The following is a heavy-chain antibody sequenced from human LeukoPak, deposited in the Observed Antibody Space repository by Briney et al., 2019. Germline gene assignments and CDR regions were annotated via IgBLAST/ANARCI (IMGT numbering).Heavy chain of an antibody. V-gene: IGHV7-4-1*02. D-gene: IGHD6-19*01. Sequence: ASVKVSCTASGYTFTSYAMNWVRQAPGQGLEWMGWINTNTGNPTYAQGFTGRFVFSLDTSVSTAYLQISSLKAEDTAVYYCARQVWQSRPPALDNWGQGTLVTVSS. CDR3: ARQVWQSRPPALDN. J-gene: IGHJ4*02. CDR2: INTNTGNP. CDR1: GYTFTSYA.